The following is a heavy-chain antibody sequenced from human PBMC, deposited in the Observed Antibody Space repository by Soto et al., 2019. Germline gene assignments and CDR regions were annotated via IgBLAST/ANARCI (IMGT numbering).Heavy chain of an antibody. D-gene: IGHD2-2*01. V-gene: IGHV1-18*01. CDR3: ARDRVLPAAKNQGQFDY. CDR1: GYTFTSYC. CDR2: ISAYNGNT. Sequence: ASVRVSCKASGYTFTSYCISWVRQAPGHRLEWMGWISAYNGNTNYAQKLQGRVTMTTDTSTSTAYMELRSLRSDDTAVYYCARDRVLPAAKNQGQFDYWGQGTLVTVSS. J-gene: IGHJ4*02.